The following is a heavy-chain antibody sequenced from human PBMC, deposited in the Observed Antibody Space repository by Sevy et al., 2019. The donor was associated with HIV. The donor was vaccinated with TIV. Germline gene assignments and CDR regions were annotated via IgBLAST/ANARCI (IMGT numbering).Heavy chain of an antibody. D-gene: IGHD3-10*01. CDR1: GFTFSNAW. CDR3: TTAGRITMVRGVIITIYPYYYYRMDV. V-gene: IGHV3-15*07. CDR2: IKSKTDGGTT. J-gene: IGHJ6*02. Sequence: GGSLRLSCAASGFTFSNAWMNWVRQAPGKGLEWVGRIKSKTDGGTTDYAAPVKGRFTISRDDSKNTRYLQMNSLKTADTAVYYCTTAGRITMVRGVIITIYPYYYYRMDVWGQGTTVTVSS.